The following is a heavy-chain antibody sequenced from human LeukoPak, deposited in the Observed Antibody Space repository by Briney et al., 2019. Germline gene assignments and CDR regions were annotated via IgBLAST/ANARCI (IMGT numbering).Heavy chain of an antibody. V-gene: IGHV1-24*01. J-gene: IGHJ6*02. D-gene: IGHD2-2*01. CDR3: ATGRNYCSSTSCYFYYYGMDV. CDR2: FDPEDGET. CDR1: GYTLTELS. Sequence: ALVKVSCKVSGYTLTELSMHWVRQAPGKGLEWMGGFDPEDGETIYAQKFQGRVTMTEDTSTDTAYMELSSLRSEDTAVYYCATGRNYCSSTSCYFYYYGMDVWGQGTTVTVSS.